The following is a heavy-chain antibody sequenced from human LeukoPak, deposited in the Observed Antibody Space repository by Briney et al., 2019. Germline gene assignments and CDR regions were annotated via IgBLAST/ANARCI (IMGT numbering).Heavy chain of an antibody. D-gene: IGHD2-2*01. CDR1: GGTFSSYA. J-gene: IGHJ6*02. CDR2: ISAYNGNT. CDR3: ARDDIVVVPAAMPYYYGMDV. V-gene: IGHV1-18*01. Sequence: ASATVSCKASGGTFSSYAISWVRQAPGQGLEWMGWISAYNGNTNYAQKLQGRVTMTTDTSTSTAYMELRSLRSDDTAVYYCARDDIVVVPAAMPYYYGMDVWGQGTTVTVSS.